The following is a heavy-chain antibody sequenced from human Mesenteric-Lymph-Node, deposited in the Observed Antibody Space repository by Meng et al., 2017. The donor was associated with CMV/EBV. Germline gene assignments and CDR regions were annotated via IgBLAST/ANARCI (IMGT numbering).Heavy chain of an antibody. J-gene: IGHJ4*02. Sequence: ASVKVSCKASGYTFSNYGISWVRQAPGQGLEWMGWISTYNSKTNYAQRLRGRVTMTTDTSTSTVYMELRSLNSGDTAVYYCARAGSLYYYGSGGYWGQGTLVTVSS. D-gene: IGHD3-10*01. CDR2: ISTYNSKT. V-gene: IGHV1-18*01. CDR1: GYTFSNYG. CDR3: ARAGSLYYYGSGGY.